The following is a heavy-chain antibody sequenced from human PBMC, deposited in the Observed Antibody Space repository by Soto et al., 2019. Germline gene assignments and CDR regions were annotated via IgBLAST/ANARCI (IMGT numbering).Heavy chain of an antibody. CDR2: IYDSGST. V-gene: IGHV4-59*01. CDR3: ARGVGSSPPRY. CDR1: GGSISSYY. D-gene: IGHD1-26*01. Sequence: SETLSLTCTVSGGSISSYYWSWIRQPPGHGLEWIGYIYDSGSTYYNPSLRSRVTISADTSKNQISLKLTSPTAADTAVYYCARGVGSSPPRYWGQGTLVTVSS. J-gene: IGHJ1*01.